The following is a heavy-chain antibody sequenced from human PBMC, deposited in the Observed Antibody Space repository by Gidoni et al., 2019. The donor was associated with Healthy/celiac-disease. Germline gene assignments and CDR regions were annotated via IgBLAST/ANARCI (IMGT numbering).Heavy chain of an antibody. CDR2: INHSGST. CDR1: GGSFSGYY. J-gene: IGHJ6*02. D-gene: IGHD2-2*02. V-gene: IGHV4-34*01. CDR3: ARGYGIVVVPAAIFQGSYGMDV. Sequence: QVPLQQWGAGLLTPSETLSLTCAVYGGSFSGYYCSWIRQPPGKGLEWIGEINHSGSTNYNPSLKSRVTISVDTSKNQFSLKLSSVTAADTAVYYCARGYGIVVVPAAIFQGSYGMDVWGQGPRSPSP.